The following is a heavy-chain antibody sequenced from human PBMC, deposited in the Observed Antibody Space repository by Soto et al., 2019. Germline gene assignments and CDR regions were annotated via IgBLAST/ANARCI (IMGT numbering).Heavy chain of an antibody. CDR1: GGSFSGYY. J-gene: IGHJ5*02. CDR2: INHSGST. Sequence: SETLSLTCAVYGGSFSGYYWSWIRQPPGKGQEWIGEINHSGSTNYNPSLKSRVTISVDTSKNQFSLKLSSVTAADTAVYYCARSKYYDFWSGYSALNRQQNWLDPWGQGTLVTVSS. D-gene: IGHD3-3*01. CDR3: ARSKYYDFWSGYSALNRQQNWLDP. V-gene: IGHV4-34*01.